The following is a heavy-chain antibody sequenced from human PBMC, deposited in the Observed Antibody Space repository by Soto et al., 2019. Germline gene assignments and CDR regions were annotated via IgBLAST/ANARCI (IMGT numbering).Heavy chain of an antibody. CDR3: ARQEYYDYVWGSYRPPLFDY. Sequence: SETLSLTCTVSGGSISSSSYYWGWIRQPPGKGQERIGSIYYSGSTYYNPSLKSRLTISVDTSKNQFSLKLSSVTAADTAVYYCARQEYYDYVWGSYRPPLFDYWGQGTLVTVSS. V-gene: IGHV4-39*01. D-gene: IGHD3-16*02. CDR2: IYYSGST. CDR1: GGSISSSSYY. J-gene: IGHJ4*02.